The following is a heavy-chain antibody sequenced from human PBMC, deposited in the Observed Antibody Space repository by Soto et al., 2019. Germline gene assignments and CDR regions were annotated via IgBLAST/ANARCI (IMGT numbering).Heavy chain of an antibody. CDR2: IGSSSTSI. CDR1: GFPISSYS. Sequence: PGGSKRVSCTASGFPISSYSINWVRQDPGKGLEWVSYIGSSSTSIYYADSVKGRFTISRDNAENSVYLQMYSLRAEDTAVYYCARSTTVTTFDYWGQGSLVTVSS. D-gene: IGHD4-17*01. CDR3: ARSTTVTTFDY. J-gene: IGHJ4*02. V-gene: IGHV3-21*05.